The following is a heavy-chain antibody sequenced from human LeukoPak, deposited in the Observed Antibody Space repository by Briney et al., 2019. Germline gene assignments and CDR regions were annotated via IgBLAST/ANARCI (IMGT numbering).Heavy chain of an antibody. D-gene: IGHD3-10*01. CDR1: GFIFSSHG. J-gene: IGHJ6*03. CDR3: ARLSAYYYGSYFYYYMDV. V-gene: IGHV3-7*01. Sequence: GGSLRLSCAASGFIFSSHGMTWVRQSPGKGPEWVANIKQDESERYTVDSVKGRFTISRDNAKNSVYLQMNSLRAEDTALYYCARLSAYYYGSYFYYYMDVWGKGTTVTVSS. CDR2: IKQDESER.